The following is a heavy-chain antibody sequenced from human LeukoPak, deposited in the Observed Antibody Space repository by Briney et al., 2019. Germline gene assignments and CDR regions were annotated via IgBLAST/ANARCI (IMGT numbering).Heavy chain of an antibody. J-gene: IGHJ4*02. CDR1: RFTFSNYW. V-gene: IGHV3-7*01. CDR2: LNQDGNEK. Sequence: GGSLRLSCAASRFTFSNYWMTWVRQAPGKGLEWVANLNQDGNEKYYVDSVKGRFTISRDNARNSLYLQMNNLRVEDTAVYYCTRDLGTGRPHDFWGQGTLVIVSS. CDR3: TRDLGTGRPHDF. D-gene: IGHD3/OR15-3a*01.